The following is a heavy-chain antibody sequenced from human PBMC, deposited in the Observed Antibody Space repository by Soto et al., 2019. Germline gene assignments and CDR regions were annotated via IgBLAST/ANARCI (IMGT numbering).Heavy chain of an antibody. CDR2: INPNSGGT. J-gene: IGHJ3*02. CDR3: ATDRVAFDM. Sequence: GASVKVSCKASGYTFTGYYMHWVRQAPGQGLEWMGWINPNSGGTKYAEKFQGRVSMTGDTFITTAYMELSSLRSDDTAVYYCATDRVAFDMWGQGTKVTVSS. D-gene: IGHD3-22*01. V-gene: IGHV1-2*02. CDR1: GYTFTGYY.